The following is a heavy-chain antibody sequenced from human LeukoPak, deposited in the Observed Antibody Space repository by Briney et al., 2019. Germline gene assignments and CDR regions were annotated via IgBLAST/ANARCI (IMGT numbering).Heavy chain of an antibody. J-gene: IGHJ4*02. Sequence: GGSLRLSCAASGFTFNSYGMHWVRQAPGKGLEWVAVISFDGSNKYYADSVKGRFTISRDNSKNTLYLQMNSLGAEDTAVYYCAKGSYDYVWGSYRPYYFDYWGQGTLVTVSS. CDR1: GFTFNSYG. V-gene: IGHV3-30*18. CDR2: ISFDGSNK. D-gene: IGHD3-16*02. CDR3: AKGSYDYVWGSYRPYYFDY.